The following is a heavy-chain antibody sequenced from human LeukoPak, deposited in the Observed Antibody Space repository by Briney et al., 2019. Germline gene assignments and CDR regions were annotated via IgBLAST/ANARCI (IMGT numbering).Heavy chain of an antibody. CDR1: GFTFSSYR. CDR2: ISGSSNYI. Sequence: GGSLRLSCAASGFTFSSYRMNWVRQAPGKGLEWVSTISGSSNYIYYADSVKGRFTISRDNAKNSLYLQMNSLRAEDTAVYHCARGGSAFDIWGQGTMVTVSS. V-gene: IGHV3-21*01. CDR3: ARGGSAFDI. J-gene: IGHJ3*02.